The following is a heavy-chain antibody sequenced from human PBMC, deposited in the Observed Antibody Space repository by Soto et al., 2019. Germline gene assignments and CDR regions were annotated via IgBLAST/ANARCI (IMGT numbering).Heavy chain of an antibody. CDR3: ARCMKYGAYSRWFDP. D-gene: IGHD4-17*01. Sequence: QVQLVQSGAEVKKPGASVKVSCKASGYTFTSYDINWVRQATGQGLEYLGWMNPNSGNTAYVQKFQGRVTMTWDTSITTSYMELSSLRSEDTAVYFCARCMKYGAYSRWFDPWGQGTLVTVSS. CDR1: GYTFTSYD. CDR2: MNPNSGNT. V-gene: IGHV1-8*01. J-gene: IGHJ5*02.